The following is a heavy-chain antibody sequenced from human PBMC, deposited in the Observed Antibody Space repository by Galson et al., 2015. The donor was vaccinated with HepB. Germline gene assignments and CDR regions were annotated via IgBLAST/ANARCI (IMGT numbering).Heavy chain of an antibody. Sequence: SVKVSCKASGYTFTSYGISWVRQAPGQGLEWMGWISAYNGNTNYAQKLQGRVTMTTDTSTSTAYMELRSLRSDDTAVYYCARDRGITMVRGVKDHVANDYWGQGTLVTVSS. D-gene: IGHD3-10*01. J-gene: IGHJ4*02. V-gene: IGHV1-18*01. CDR3: ARDRGITMVRGVKDHVANDY. CDR1: GYTFTSYG. CDR2: ISAYNGNT.